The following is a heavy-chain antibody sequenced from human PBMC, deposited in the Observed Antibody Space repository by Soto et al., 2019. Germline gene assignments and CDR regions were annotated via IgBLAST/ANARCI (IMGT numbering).Heavy chain of an antibody. J-gene: IGHJ6*03. CDR1: GGSFSGYY. V-gene: IGHV4-34*01. CDR2: INHSGST. CDR3: ARDYGSGSYYYYYMDV. Sequence: PSETLSLTSAVYGGSFSGYYWSWIRQPPGKGLEWIGEINHSGSTNYNPSLKSRVTISVDTSKNQFSLKLSSVTAADTAVYYCARDYGSGSYYYYYMDVWGKGTTVTVSS. D-gene: IGHD3-10*01.